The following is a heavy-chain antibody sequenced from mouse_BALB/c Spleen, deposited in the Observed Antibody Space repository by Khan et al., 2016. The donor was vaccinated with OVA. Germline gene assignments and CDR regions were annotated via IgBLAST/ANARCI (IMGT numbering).Heavy chain of an antibody. Sequence: QVQLQQSGAELVKPGASVKLSCKASGYTFTSYYMYWLKQRPGQGLEGIGESNPSNGGTNFNEKLKSKATLTVDKSSSTAYMQLSSLSSEDSAVYYCTRRGTARATLWFAYWGQGTLVTVSA. J-gene: IGHJ3*01. CDR2: SNPSNGGT. D-gene: IGHD3-2*01. CDR3: TRRGTARATLWFAY. CDR1: GYTFTSYY. V-gene: IGHV1S81*02.